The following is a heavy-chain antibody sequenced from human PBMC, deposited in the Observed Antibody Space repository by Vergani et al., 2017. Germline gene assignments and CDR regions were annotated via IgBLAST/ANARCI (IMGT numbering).Heavy chain of an antibody. CDR1: GFTFSSYG. Sequence: QVQLVESGGGVVQPGRSLRLSCAASGFTFSSYGMHWVRQAPGKGLEWVAVISYDVSNKYYADSVKGRFTISRDNSKNTLYLQMNSLRAEDTAVYYCAKAVVADFLEWPSLDAFDIWGQGTMVTVSS. CDR2: ISYDVSNK. J-gene: IGHJ3*02. CDR3: AKAVVADFLEWPSLDAFDI. D-gene: IGHD3-3*01. V-gene: IGHV3-30*18.